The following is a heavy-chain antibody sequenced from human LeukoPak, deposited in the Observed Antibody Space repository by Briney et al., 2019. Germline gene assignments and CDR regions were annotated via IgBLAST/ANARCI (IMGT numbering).Heavy chain of an antibody. CDR2: IYYSGST. J-gene: IGHJ4*02. Sequence: SETLSLTCTVSGGSISSSSYYWGWIRQPPGKGLEWIGSIYYSGSTYYNPSLKSRVTISVDTSKNQFSLKLSSVTAADTAVYYCARDMPSRQLNFDYWGQGTLVTVSS. CDR1: GGSISSSSYY. V-gene: IGHV4-39*07. D-gene: IGHD6-6*01. CDR3: ARDMPSRQLNFDY.